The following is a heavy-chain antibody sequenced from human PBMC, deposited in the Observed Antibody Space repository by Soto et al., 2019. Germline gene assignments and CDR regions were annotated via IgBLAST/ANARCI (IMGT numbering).Heavy chain of an antibody. Sequence: SETLSLTCTVSGASISSYYWSWIPQSARKVLEWIARIYVSGSTTYNPPLKGRVTISVDKSKNQFSLKLSSVTAADTAVYYCARRIAAAGYYYYGMDVWGQGTTVTVSS. CDR2: IYVSGST. V-gene: IGHV4-4*07. J-gene: IGHJ6*02. CDR1: GASISSYY. CDR3: ARRIAAAGYYYYGMDV. D-gene: IGHD6-13*01.